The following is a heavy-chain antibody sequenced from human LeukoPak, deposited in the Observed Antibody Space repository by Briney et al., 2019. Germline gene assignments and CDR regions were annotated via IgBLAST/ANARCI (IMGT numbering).Heavy chain of an antibody. V-gene: IGHV1-2*06. D-gene: IGHD6-13*01. CDR3: SRDQGSLTRSWYTGY. J-gene: IGHJ4*02. CDR1: GYTFTGYH. CDR2: INPYSGDT. Sequence: GSSVTVSCKASGYTFTGYHLHWVRQAPGQGLEWMGRINPYSGDTNFPQKFQGRVTMTRDKSITTAYMDLSSLTPDDTAVYFCSRDQGSLTRSWYTGYWGQGTQVTVSS.